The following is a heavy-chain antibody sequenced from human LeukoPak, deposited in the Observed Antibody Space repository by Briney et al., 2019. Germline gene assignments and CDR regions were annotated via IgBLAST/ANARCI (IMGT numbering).Heavy chain of an antibody. V-gene: IGHV3-30*18. CDR2: ISYDGSNK. J-gene: IGHJ4*02. CDR3: AKDRSWDYRYFDY. D-gene: IGHD3-16*02. CDR1: GFTFSSYG. Sequence: PGRSLRLSCAASGFTFSSYGMHWVRQAPGKGLEWVAVISYDGSNKYYADSVKGRFTISRDNSKNTLYLQMNSLRAEDTAEYYCAKDRSWDYRYFDYWGQGTLVTVSS.